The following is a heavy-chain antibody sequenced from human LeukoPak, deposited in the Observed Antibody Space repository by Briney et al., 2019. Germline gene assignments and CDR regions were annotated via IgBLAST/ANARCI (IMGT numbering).Heavy chain of an antibody. CDR3: ARESTAMDTGYYFDY. CDR1: GGTFSSYA. CDR2: IIPIFGTA. J-gene: IGHJ4*02. D-gene: IGHD5-18*01. Sequence: SVKVSCKASGGTFSSYAISWVRQAPGQGLEWMGGIIPIFGTANYAQKFQGRVTITTDESTSTAYMELSSLRSEDTAVYYCARESTAMDTGYYFDYWGQGTLVTVSS. V-gene: IGHV1-69*05.